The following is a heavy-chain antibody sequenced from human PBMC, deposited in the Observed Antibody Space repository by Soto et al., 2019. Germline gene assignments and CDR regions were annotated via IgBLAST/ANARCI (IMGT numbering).Heavy chain of an antibody. J-gene: IGHJ5*02. CDR3: ATGQRFLRRWFDP. V-gene: IGHV4-34*01. CDR2: INHSGST. D-gene: IGHD3-3*01. Sequence: SETLSLTCAVYGGSFSGYYWSWIRQPPGKGLEWIGEINHSGSTNYNPSLKSRVTISVDTSKNQFSLKLSSVTAADTAVYYCATGQRFLRRWFDPWGQGTLVTVSS. CDR1: GGSFSGYY.